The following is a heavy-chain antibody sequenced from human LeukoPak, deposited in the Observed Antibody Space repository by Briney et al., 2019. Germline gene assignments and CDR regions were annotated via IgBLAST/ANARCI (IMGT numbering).Heavy chain of an antibody. D-gene: IGHD6-13*01. CDR3: AKVGSSWARYFDY. CDR2: ISTSSSYI. Sequence: GGSLRLSCAASGFTFSSYTMNWVRQAPGKGLEWVSFISTSSSYIYYADSVKGRFTISRDNSKNTLYLQMNSLRAEDTAVYYCAKVGSSWARYFDYWGRGTLVTVSS. J-gene: IGHJ4*02. V-gene: IGHV3-21*04. CDR1: GFTFSSYT.